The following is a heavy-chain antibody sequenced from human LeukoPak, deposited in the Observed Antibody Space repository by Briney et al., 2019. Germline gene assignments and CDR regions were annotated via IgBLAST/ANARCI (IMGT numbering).Heavy chain of an antibody. J-gene: IGHJ4*02. CDR3: ARDYRVAGVQFDY. V-gene: IGHV1-69*05. Sequence: ASVKVSCKASGYTFTSYGISWVRQAPGQGLEWMGRIIPIFGTANYAQKFQGRATITTDESTSTAYMELSSLRSEDTAVYYCARDYRVAGVQFDYWGQGTLVTVSS. D-gene: IGHD6-19*01. CDR1: GYTFTSYG. CDR2: IIPIFGTA.